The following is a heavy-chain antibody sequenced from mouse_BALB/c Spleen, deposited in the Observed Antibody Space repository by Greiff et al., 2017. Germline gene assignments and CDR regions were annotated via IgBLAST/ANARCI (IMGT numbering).Heavy chain of an antibody. J-gene: IGHJ4*01. CDR3: AKFIYYYGSSYPGDY. V-gene: IGHV3-2*02. CDR1: GYSITSDYA. D-gene: IGHD1-1*01. CDR2: ISYSGST. Sequence: EVKLMESGPGLVKPSQSLSLTCTVTGYSITSDYAWNWIRQFPGNKLEWMGYISYSGSTSYNPSLKSRISITRDTSKNQFFLQLNSVTTEDTATYYCAKFIYYYGSSYPGDYWGQGTSVTVSS.